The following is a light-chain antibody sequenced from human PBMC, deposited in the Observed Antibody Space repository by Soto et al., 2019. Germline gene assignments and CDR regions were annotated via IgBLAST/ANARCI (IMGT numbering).Light chain of an antibody. CDR2: AAS. CDR1: QSISSW. V-gene: IGKV1-5*01. CDR3: QQSYRFPKT. J-gene: IGKJ1*01. Sequence: EIQMTQSPSTLSSSVGDRVTITCRASQSISSWLAWYQQKPWKAPKLLIYAASTFQSGVPSRFSGSGSGTEFTLTIISLQPEDFATYYCQQSYRFPKTFGRGTKVDI.